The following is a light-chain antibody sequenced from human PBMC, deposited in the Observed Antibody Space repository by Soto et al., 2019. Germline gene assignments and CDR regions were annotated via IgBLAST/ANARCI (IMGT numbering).Light chain of an antibody. V-gene: IGLV1-47*01. CDR2: RNS. J-gene: IGLJ2*01. CDR1: SSNIGSNY. Sequence: QAVVTQPPSASGTPGQRVTISCSGSSSNIGSNYVYWYQQLPGTVPQLLIYRNSERPSGVPDRFSGSKSGNSASLAISGLRSEDEADYYCAAWDDSLSGVVFGGGTKVTVL. CDR3: AAWDDSLSGVV.